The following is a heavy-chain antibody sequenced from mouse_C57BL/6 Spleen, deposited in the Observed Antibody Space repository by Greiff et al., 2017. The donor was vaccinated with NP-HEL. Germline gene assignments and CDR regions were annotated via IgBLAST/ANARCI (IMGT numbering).Heavy chain of an antibody. V-gene: IGHV1-69*01. CDR1: GYTFTSYW. J-gene: IGHJ2*01. D-gene: IGHD1-1*01. CDR2: IDPSDSYT. Sequence: VKLQQPGAELVMPGASVKLSCKASGYTFTSYWMHWVKQRPGQGLEWIGEIDPSDSYTNYNQKFKGKSTLTVDKSSSTAYMQLSSLTSEDSAVYYCARSRYYYGSLYYFDYWGQGTTLTVSS. CDR3: ARSRYYYGSLYYFDY.